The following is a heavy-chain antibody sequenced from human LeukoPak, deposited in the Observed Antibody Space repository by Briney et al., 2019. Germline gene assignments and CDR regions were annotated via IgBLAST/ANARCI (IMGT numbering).Heavy chain of an antibody. V-gene: IGHV4-31*03. J-gene: IGHJ2*01. Sequence: PSQTLSLTCTVSGGSISSGGYYWSWIRQHPGKGLEWIGYIYYSGSTYYNPSLKSRVTISVDTSKNQFSLELSSVTAADTAVYYCARGRGPSARYWYLDLWGRGTLVTVSS. CDR1: GGSISSGGYY. CDR3: ARGRGPSARYWYLDL. D-gene: IGHD3-16*01. CDR2: IYYSGST.